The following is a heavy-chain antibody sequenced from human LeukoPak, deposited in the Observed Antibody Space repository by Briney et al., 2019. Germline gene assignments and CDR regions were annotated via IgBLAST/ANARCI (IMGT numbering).Heavy chain of an antibody. V-gene: IGHV4-59*01. CDR1: GGSISSYY. Sequence: PSETLSLTCTVSGGSISSYYWSWIRQPPGKGLAWLGYIYYSGSTNYNPSLKSRVTISVDTSKNQFSLKLSSVTAADTAVYYCARVSSGWSTDYYFDYWGQGTLVTVSS. J-gene: IGHJ4*02. CDR2: IYYSGST. CDR3: ARVSSGWSTDYYFDY. D-gene: IGHD6-19*01.